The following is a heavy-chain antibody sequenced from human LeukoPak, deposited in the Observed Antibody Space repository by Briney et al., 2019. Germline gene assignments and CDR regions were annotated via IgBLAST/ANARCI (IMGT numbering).Heavy chain of an antibody. CDR1: GFTFSSYT. D-gene: IGHD4-17*01. V-gene: IGHV3-48*04. CDR2: ISSSSSTI. Sequence: GGSLRLSCAGSGFTFSSYTMNWVRQAPGKGLEWVSYISSSSSTIYYADSVKGQFTISRDNAKNSLYLQMNSLRAEDTAVYYCARGHTDDYGDPEYFCYYYYMDVWGKGTTVTVSS. J-gene: IGHJ6*03. CDR3: ARGHTDDYGDPEYFCYYYYMDV.